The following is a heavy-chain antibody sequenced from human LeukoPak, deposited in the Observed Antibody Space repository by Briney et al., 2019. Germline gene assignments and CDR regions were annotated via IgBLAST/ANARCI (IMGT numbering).Heavy chain of an antibody. CDR1: GYTFTGYY. D-gene: IGHD2-15*01. V-gene: IGHV1-2*02. Sequence: ASVKVSCKASGYTFTGYYTHWVRQAPGQGLEWMGWINPNSGDTNYAQKFQGRVTMTRDTSISTAYMELSRLRSDDTAVYYCARRYCSGGSCYQRFDPWGQGTLVTVSS. CDR3: ARRYCSGGSCYQRFDP. J-gene: IGHJ5*02. CDR2: INPNSGDT.